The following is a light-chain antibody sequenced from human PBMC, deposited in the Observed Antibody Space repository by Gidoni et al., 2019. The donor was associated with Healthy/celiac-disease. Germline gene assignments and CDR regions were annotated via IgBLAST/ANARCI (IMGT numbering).Light chain of an antibody. CDR1: ILRSYY. V-gene: IGLV3-19*01. CDR3: NSRDSSGNHQV. Sequence: SSELTQDSAVSVALGQTVRITCQGDILRSYYASWYQQKPGQTPVLVIYGKNNRPSGIPDRFSGSSSGNTASLTITGAQAEDEADYYGNSRDSSGNHQVFGTGTKVTVL. J-gene: IGLJ1*01. CDR2: GKN.